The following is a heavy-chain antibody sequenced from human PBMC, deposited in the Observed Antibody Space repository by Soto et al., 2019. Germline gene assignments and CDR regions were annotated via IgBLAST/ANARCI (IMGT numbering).Heavy chain of an antibody. V-gene: IGHV4-59*01. CDR1: GGSISSYY. CDR3: AAYSASWGHAFDI. J-gene: IGHJ3*02. D-gene: IGHD1-26*01. CDR2: IYYSGST. Sequence: SETLSLTCTVSGGSISSYYWSWIRQPPGKGLEWIGYIYYSGSTNYNPSLKSRVTISVDTSKNPFSLKLSSVTAADTAVYYCAAYSASWGHAFDIWGQGTMVTVSS.